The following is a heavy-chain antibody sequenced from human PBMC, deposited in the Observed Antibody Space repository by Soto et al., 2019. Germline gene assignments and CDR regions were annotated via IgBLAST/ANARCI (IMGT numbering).Heavy chain of an antibody. CDR1: GFAFSSNT. J-gene: IGHJ4*02. CDR3: AQIGADF. V-gene: IGHV3-23*01. CDR2: IGGDDGKT. Sequence: EVQLLESGGGLVQPGGSLRLSCSASGFAFSSNTMTWVRQPPGGQLEWVSSIGGDDGKTYYADSVKGRFTISRDNTKNTLYLQLSSLSAEDTAIYFCAQIGADFWGQGVLVTVSS.